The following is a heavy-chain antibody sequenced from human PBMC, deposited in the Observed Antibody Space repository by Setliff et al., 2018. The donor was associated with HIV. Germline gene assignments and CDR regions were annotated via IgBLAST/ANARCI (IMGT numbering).Heavy chain of an antibody. V-gene: IGHV1-18*01. J-gene: IGHJ4*02. CDR1: GYTFTSYG. Sequence: ASVKVSCKASGYTFTSYGISWVRQAPGQGLEWMGWISAYNGNTNYAQKLQGRVTMTTDTSTSTAYMELRSLRSDDTAVYYCARSLYDSSDYPMTYWGQGTLVTVSS. D-gene: IGHD3-22*01. CDR2: ISAYNGNT. CDR3: ARSLYDSSDYPMTY.